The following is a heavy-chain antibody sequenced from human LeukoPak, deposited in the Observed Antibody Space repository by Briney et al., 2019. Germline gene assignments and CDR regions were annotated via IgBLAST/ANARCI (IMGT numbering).Heavy chain of an antibody. CDR2: INPNSGGT. V-gene: IGHV1-2*02. CDR3: ATGRRITMIVVVNQDEDFDY. D-gene: IGHD3-22*01. J-gene: IGHJ4*02. CDR1: GYTFTGYY. Sequence: PLASVKVSCKASGYTFTGYYMHWVRQAPGQGLEWMGWINPNSGGTNYAQKFQGRVTMTRDTSISTAYMELSRLRSDDTAVYYCATGRRITMIVVVNQDEDFDYWGQGTLVTVSS.